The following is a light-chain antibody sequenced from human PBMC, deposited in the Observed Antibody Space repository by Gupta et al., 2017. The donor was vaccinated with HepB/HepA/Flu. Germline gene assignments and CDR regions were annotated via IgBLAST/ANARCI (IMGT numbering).Light chain of an antibody. V-gene: IGLV1-44*01. CDR3: SSWDDSLNGLV. J-gene: IGLJ3*02. CDR2: NDI. CDR1: NSNIGDNE. Sequence: SVLSQPPSASGAPGQRVTISCSGRNSNIGDNEVNWYRQLPGAAPSLLIYNDIQRPSGVPDRFSGSRSGTSASLAISGLQSEDEADYYCSSWDDSLNGLVLGGGTKLTVL.